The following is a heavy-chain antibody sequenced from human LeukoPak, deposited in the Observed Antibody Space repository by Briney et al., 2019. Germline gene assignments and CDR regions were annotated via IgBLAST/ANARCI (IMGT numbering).Heavy chain of an antibody. CDR1: GGSITSNTYY. J-gene: IGHJ4*02. Sequence: SETLSLTCTVSGGSITSNTYYWGWIRQPPGKGLEWIGSVYYSGDTWYNPSLKSRVTISIDTSKSQFSLKVSSVTASDTAVYYCARLTPPQDYWGQGTLVTVSS. V-gene: IGHV4-39*01. CDR2: VYYSGDT. CDR3: ARLTPPQDY.